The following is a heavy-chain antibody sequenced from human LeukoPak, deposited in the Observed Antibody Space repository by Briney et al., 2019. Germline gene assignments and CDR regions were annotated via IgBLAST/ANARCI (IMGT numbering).Heavy chain of an antibody. Sequence: PGGSLRLSCAASGFTFSSYWMHWLRQAPGKGLVWVSRINSDGSSTSYADSVKGRFTISRDNAKNTLYLQMNSLRAEDTAVYYCAREDYDYVCGSSRLGYWGQGTLVTVSS. CDR2: INSDGSST. D-gene: IGHD3-16*02. J-gene: IGHJ4*02. V-gene: IGHV3-74*01. CDR3: AREDYDYVCGSSRLGY. CDR1: GFTFSSYW.